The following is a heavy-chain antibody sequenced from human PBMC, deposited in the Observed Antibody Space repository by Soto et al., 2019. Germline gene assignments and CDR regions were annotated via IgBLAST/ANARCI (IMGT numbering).Heavy chain of an antibody. J-gene: IGHJ4*02. CDR3: AGSLRCMMEGEFGY. V-gene: IGHV1-18*04. CDR1: GYSFSSYG. Sequence: QVHLVQSGAEVKKPGASVKVSCKASGYSFSSYGFSWVRQAPGQGLEWMGWISAYNGITKYAQKLQDRVTMTTDTSTSTADMELRGMGSDDTGVYYCAGSLRCMMEGEFGYWGQGTLVTGSS. D-gene: IGHD3-3*01. CDR2: ISAYNGIT.